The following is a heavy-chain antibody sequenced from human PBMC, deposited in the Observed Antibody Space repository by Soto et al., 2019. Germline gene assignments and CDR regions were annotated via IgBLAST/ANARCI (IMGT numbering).Heavy chain of an antibody. CDR1: GFTFSSYS. Sequence: EVQLVESGGGLVQPGGSLRLSCAASGFTFSSYSVNWVRQAPGKGLEWVSYITSSSSTIYYADSVKGRFTISRDNAKNSLYLQMNSLRAEDTAVYYCAREWLRFFDYWGQGTLVTVSS. V-gene: IGHV3-48*01. CDR2: ITSSSSTI. CDR3: AREWLRFFDY. J-gene: IGHJ4*02. D-gene: IGHD5-12*01.